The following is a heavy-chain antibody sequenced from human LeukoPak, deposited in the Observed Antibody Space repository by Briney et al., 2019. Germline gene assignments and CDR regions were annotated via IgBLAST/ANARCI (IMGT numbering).Heavy chain of an antibody. Sequence: SETLSLTCAVYGGSFSGYHWSWIRQPPGKGLEWIGEINHSGSTNYNPSLKSRVTISVDTSKNQFSLKLSSVTAANTAVYYCARGRGSSSWYRAIDYWGQGTLVTVSS. CDR2: INHSGST. J-gene: IGHJ4*02. V-gene: IGHV4-34*01. CDR1: GGSFSGYH. D-gene: IGHD6-13*01. CDR3: ARGRGSSSWYRAIDY.